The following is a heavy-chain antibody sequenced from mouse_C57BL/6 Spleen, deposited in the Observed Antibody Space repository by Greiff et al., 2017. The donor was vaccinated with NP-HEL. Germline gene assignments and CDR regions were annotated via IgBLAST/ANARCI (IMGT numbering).Heavy chain of an antibody. CDR2: IDPSDSET. Sequence: QVQLQQPGAELVRPGSSVKLSCKASGYTFTSYWMHWVKQRPIQGLEWIGNIDPSDSETHYNQKFKDKATLTVDKSSSTAYMQLSSLTSEDSAVYYCARSWDEAMDYWGQGTSVTVSS. V-gene: IGHV1-52*01. D-gene: IGHD4-1*01. CDR1: GYTFTSYW. J-gene: IGHJ4*01. CDR3: ARSWDEAMDY.